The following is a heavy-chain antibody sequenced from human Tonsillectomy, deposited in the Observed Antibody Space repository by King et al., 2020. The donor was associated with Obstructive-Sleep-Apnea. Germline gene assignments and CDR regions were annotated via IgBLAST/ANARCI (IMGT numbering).Heavy chain of an antibody. V-gene: IGHV3-30*18. Sequence: VQLVESGGGVVQPGRSMRLSCATSGFSFSSYGMHWVRQAPGKGPDWVAGITFDGGKTFYEDSVEGRFTISRDNSRNTLYLQMSSLRVEDTSVYYCAKGYYYYDSSGFFDFFDFWGLGTQVTVSS. CDR1: GFSFSSYG. CDR2: ITFDGGKT. D-gene: IGHD3-22*01. J-gene: IGHJ4*02. CDR3: AKGYYYYDSSGFFDFFDF.